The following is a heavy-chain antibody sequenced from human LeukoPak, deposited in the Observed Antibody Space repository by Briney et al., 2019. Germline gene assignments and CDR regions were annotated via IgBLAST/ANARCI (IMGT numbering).Heavy chain of an antibody. J-gene: IGHJ4*02. CDR2: FDPEDGET. V-gene: IGHV1-24*01. D-gene: IGHD3-9*01. CDR1: GYTLTELS. CDR3: ATDARLDYDILTGYHY. Sequence: ASVKVSCKVSGYTLTELSMHWVRQAPGKGLEWMGGFDPEDGETIYAQKFQGRVTMTEDTSTDTAYMELSSLRSEDTAVYYCATDARLDYDILTGYHYWGQGILVTVSS.